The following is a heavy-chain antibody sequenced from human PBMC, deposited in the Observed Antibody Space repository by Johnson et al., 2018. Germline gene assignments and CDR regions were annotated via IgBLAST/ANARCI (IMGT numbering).Heavy chain of an antibody. CDR2: ISSSSHYI. D-gene: IGHD1-26*01. Sequence: LVQSGGSLRLSCAASGFTFSSYSTNWVRQAPGKGLEWVSSISSSSHYIYYADAVKGRFTISRDNAKNSLYLQMTSRRAGDTAVYYCAREGARTGGPYYYYGMDVWGQGTTVTVSS. V-gene: IGHV3-21*01. CDR3: AREGARTGGPYYYYGMDV. CDR1: GFTFSSYS. J-gene: IGHJ6*02.